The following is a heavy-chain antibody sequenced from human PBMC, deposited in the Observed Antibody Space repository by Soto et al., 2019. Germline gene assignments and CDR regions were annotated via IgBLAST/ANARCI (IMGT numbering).Heavy chain of an antibody. V-gene: IGHV3-23*01. J-gene: IGHJ4*02. Sequence: HPGGSLRLSCAASGFTFSNYAMNWVRQAPGKGLEWVSLIGDSGRRTHYADSVKGRFTISRDNSKNTLYLQMNSLRAEDTAVYYCAKDQWFGDAGFDYWGQGTLVTVSS. CDR2: IGDSGRRT. CDR1: GFTFSNYA. D-gene: IGHD3-10*01. CDR3: AKDQWFGDAGFDY.